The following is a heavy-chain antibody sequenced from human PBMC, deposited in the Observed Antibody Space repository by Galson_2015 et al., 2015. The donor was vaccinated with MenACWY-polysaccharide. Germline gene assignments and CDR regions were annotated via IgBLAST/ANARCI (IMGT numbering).Heavy chain of an antibody. CDR1: GFTFSNYA. CDR3: ARVRYSTGKYQFDY. D-gene: IGHD2-2*01. J-gene: IGHJ4*02. CDR2: IGGSGSNT. Sequence: SLRLSCAASGFTFSNYAMSWVRQAPGKGLEWVSTIGGSGSNTHYADSVKGRFTIFRDNSKNTLSLQMNSLRAEDTAVYYCARVRYSTGKYQFDYWGQGTLVAVSS. V-gene: IGHV3-23*01.